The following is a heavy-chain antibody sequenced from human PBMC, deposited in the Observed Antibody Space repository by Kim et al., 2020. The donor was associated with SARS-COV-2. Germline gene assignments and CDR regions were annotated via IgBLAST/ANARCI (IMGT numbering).Heavy chain of an antibody. CDR2: IYYSGST. J-gene: IGHJ4*02. V-gene: IGHV4-39*07. Sequence: SETLSLTCTVSGGSISSSSYYWGWIRQPPGKGLEWIGSIYYSGSTYYNPSLKSRVTISVDTSKNQFSLKLSSVTAADTAVYYCARYDPFIIDYWGQGTLVTVSS. CDR1: GGSISSSSYY. CDR3: ARYDPFIIDY. D-gene: IGHD1-1*01.